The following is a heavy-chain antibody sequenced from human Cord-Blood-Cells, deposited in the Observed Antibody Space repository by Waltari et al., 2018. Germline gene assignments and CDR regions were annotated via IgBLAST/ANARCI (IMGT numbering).Heavy chain of an antibody. V-gene: IGHV4-34*01. CDR1: GGSFSGYY. D-gene: IGHD3-22*01. CDR3: ARAQFLDSSGLWLDY. J-gene: IGHJ4*02. CDR2: INHTGST. Sequence: QVQLQQWGAGLLKPSETLSLTCAVYGGSFSGYYWSWIRQAPGKGLEWIGEINHTGSTNYNASLRGGVTVSVDTSKNQFSLKLSSVTAADTAVYYCARAQFLDSSGLWLDYWGQGTLVTVSS.